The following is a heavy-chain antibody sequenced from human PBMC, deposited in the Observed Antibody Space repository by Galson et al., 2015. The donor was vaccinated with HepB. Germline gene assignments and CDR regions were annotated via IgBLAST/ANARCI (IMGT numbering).Heavy chain of an antibody. J-gene: IGHJ6*02. Sequence: SLRLSCAASGFTFSSYAMHWVRQAPGKGLEWVAVISYDGSNKYYADSVKGRFTISRDNSKNTLYLQMNSLRAEDTAVYYCARERLGATVTTYFYYYYGMDVWGQGTTVTVSS. CDR3: ARERLGATVTTYFYYYYGMDV. V-gene: IGHV3-30*04. CDR2: ISYDGSNK. CDR1: GFTFSSYA. D-gene: IGHD4-17*01.